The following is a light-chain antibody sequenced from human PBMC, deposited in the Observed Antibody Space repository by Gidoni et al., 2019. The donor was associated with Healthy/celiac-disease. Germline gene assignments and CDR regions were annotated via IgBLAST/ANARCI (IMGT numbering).Light chain of an antibody. Sequence: DIQMTQSPSSLSASVGDRVTITCRASQSISSYLNWYQQKPGKAPKLLIYAASSLQSGVPSRFSASGSGTDFTLTISSLQPEDFATYYCQQSYSTHSWTFXQXTKVXIK. CDR1: QSISSY. V-gene: IGKV1-39*01. CDR3: QQSYSTHSWT. J-gene: IGKJ1*01. CDR2: AAS.